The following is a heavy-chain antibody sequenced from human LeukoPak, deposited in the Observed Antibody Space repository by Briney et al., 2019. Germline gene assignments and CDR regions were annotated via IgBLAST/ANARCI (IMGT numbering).Heavy chain of an antibody. CDR1: GDSVSSNTAA. D-gene: IGHD6-19*01. CDR2: TFYRSNWYG. V-gene: IGHV6-1*01. Sequence: SQTLSLTCAISGDSVSSNTAAWTWIRQSPSRGLEWLGRTFYRSNWYGDYAASVKSRITINPDTSKNQFSLHLKSVTPEDTAVYYCAREVAGTWAFDIWGQGTRVTVSS. CDR3: AREVAGTWAFDI. J-gene: IGHJ3*02.